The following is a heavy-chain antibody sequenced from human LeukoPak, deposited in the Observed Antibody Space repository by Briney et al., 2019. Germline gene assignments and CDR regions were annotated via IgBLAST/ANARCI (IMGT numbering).Heavy chain of an antibody. J-gene: IGHJ3*02. CDR1: GFTFSNYA. V-gene: IGHV3-23*01. D-gene: IGHD1-26*01. CDR3: AKTRELQLWGAFDI. Sequence: GGSLRLSCAASGFTFSNYAMSWVRQAPGKGLEWVSVISGSGGTTYYADSVKGRFTISRDNAKNSLYLQMNSLRAEDMALYYCAKTRELQLWGAFDIWGQGTMVTVSS. CDR2: ISGSGGTT.